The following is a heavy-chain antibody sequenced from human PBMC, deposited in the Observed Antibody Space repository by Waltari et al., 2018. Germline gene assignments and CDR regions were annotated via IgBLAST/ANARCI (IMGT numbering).Heavy chain of an antibody. CDR1: GFTFSNYW. J-gene: IGHJ4*02. D-gene: IGHD3-3*01. Sequence: VESGGGLVQPGGSLRLSCAASGFTFSNYWMSWVRQAPGKGLEWVAKMKPDGTEKYYVASVWGRFTISRDNTQNSRSLQLSTLRDEDSGRYFCARDWSGSGRGINFWGQGTLVTVSS. CDR2: MKPDGTEK. CDR3: ARDWSGSGRGINF. V-gene: IGHV3-7*01.